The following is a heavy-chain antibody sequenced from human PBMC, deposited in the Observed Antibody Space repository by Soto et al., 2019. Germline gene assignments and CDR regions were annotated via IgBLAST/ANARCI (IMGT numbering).Heavy chain of an antibody. J-gene: IGHJ6*02. CDR1: GGTFSSYA. CDR2: IIPIFGTA. Sequence: SVKVSCKASGGTFSSYAISWVRQAPGQGLEWMGGIIPIFGTANYAQKFQGRVTITADKSTSTAYMELSSLRSEDTAVYYCARFGEGYYYGMDVWGQGTTVTVSS. D-gene: IGHD3-10*01. V-gene: IGHV1-69*06. CDR3: ARFGEGYYYGMDV.